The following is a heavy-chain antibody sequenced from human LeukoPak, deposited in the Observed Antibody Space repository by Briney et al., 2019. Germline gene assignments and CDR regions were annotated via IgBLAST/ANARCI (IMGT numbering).Heavy chain of an antibody. J-gene: IGHJ4*02. CDR1: GYTFTGYY. CDR3: ARSTDYYDSSGYYYYFDY. CDR2: INPNSGGT. Sequence: GASVKVSCKASGYTFTGYYMHWVRQAPGQGLEWMGWINPNSGGTNYAQKFQGRGTMTRDTSISTAYRELSRLRSDDTAVDYCARSTDYYDSSGYYYYFDYWGQETLVTVSS. D-gene: IGHD3-22*01. V-gene: IGHV1-2*02.